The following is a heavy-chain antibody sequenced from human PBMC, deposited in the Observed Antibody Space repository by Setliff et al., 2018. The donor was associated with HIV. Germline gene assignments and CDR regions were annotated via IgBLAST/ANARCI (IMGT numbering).Heavy chain of an antibody. Sequence: ASVKVSCKASNYPFTSYGISWVRQVPGHGLEWMGWINVGKGNTKYSQDLQGRVTITRDTSASTAYMELNRLRSDDTAVFFCARTHYYDSSGYLDYWGQGTLVTVSS. CDR1: NYPFTSYG. CDR2: INVGKGNT. J-gene: IGHJ4*02. D-gene: IGHD3-22*01. V-gene: IGHV1-3*01. CDR3: ARTHYYDSSGYLDY.